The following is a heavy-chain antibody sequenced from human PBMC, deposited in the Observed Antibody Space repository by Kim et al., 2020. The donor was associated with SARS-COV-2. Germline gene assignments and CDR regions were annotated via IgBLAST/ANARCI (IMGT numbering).Heavy chain of an antibody. D-gene: IGHD2-2*01. J-gene: IGHJ4*02. CDR1: GGSIRSGGKF. V-gene: IGHV4-31*03. Sequence: SETLSLTCSVSGGSIRSGGKFWTWIRQHPAKGLEWIGYISYSGNSHYSPSLRSRVSISLQTSENQFSLELPSVTAADTAAYYCGRGQPLDYWGQGSLFTV. CDR3: GRGQPLDY. CDR2: ISYSGNS.